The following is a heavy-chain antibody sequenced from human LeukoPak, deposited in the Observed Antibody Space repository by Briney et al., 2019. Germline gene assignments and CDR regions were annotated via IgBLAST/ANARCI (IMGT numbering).Heavy chain of an antibody. J-gene: IGHJ4*02. CDR3: ARGFDNLGSGWYSY. CDR1: GGSFSGYY. V-gene: IGHV4-34*01. D-gene: IGHD6-19*01. CDR2: IYYTGST. Sequence: PSETLSLTCAVYGGSFSGYYWSWIRQPPGKGLEWIGEIYYTGSTTYNSSLKSRVSISVDTSKNQFSLRLSSVTAADTAVYYCARGFDNLGSGWYSYWGQGTLVTVSS.